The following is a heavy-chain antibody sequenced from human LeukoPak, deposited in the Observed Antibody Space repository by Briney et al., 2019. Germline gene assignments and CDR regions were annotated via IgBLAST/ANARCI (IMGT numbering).Heavy chain of an antibody. D-gene: IGHD2-2*01. V-gene: IGHV1-69*06. CDR3: AKDVCSSTSCYPDY. CDR2: IIPIFGTA. CDR1: GGTFSSYA. Sequence: SVKVSCKASGGTFSSYAISWVRQAPGQGLEWMGGIIPIFGTANYAQKFQGRVTITADKSTSTAYMELSSLRSEDTAVYYCAKDVCSSTSCYPDYWGQGTLVTVSS. J-gene: IGHJ4*02.